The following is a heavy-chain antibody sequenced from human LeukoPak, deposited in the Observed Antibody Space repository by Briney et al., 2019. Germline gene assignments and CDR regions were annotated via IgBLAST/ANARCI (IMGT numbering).Heavy chain of an antibody. V-gene: IGHV3-74*01. Sequence: GGSLRLSCAASGFSFSDYWMHWVRQAPGKGLVWLSHINSDGGYMSFADSVKGRFTVSRDNAKNTLYLQMNGLRDEETAVYYCVRGSTSTTGDYWGQGTLVTVSS. J-gene: IGHJ4*02. CDR3: VRGSTSTTGDY. CDR2: INSDGGYM. CDR1: GFSFSDYW. D-gene: IGHD1-1*01.